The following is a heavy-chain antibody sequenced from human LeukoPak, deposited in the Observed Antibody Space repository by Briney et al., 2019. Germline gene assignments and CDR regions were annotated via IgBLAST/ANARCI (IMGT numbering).Heavy chain of an antibody. J-gene: IGHJ4*02. V-gene: IGHV4-34*01. CDR3: ARGYSSWDYYFDY. D-gene: IGHD6-13*01. Sequence: SETLSLTCAVYGGSFSGYYWRWIRQPPGKGLEWIGEINHSGSTNYNPSLKSRVTISVDTSKNQFSLKLSSVTAADTAVYYCARGYSSWDYYFDYWGQGTLVTVSS. CDR2: INHSGST. CDR1: GGSFSGYY.